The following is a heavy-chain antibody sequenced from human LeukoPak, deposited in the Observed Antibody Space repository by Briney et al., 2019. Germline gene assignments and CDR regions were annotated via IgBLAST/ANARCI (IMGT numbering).Heavy chain of an antibody. D-gene: IGHD3-9*01. CDR2: ISDSGGST. J-gene: IGHJ4*02. CDR1: GFTFSSYA. CDR3: AKAPYFDWLLYDY. Sequence: GGSLRLSCAASGFTFSSYAMSWVRQAPGKGLEWVSAISDSGGSTYYADSVKGRFTISRDNSKNTLYLQMNSLRAEDTAVYYCAKAPYFDWLLYDYWGQGTLVTVSS. V-gene: IGHV3-23*01.